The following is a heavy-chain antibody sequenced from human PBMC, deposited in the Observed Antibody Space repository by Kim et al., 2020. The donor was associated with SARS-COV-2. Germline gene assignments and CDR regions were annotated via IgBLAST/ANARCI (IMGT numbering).Heavy chain of an antibody. V-gene: IGHV3-20*01. J-gene: IGHJ3*02. Sequence: GGSLRLSCAASGFTFDDYGMSWVRQAPGKGLEWVSGINWNGGSTGYADSVKGRFTISRDNAKNSLYLQMNSLRAEDTALYHCARGVGATLFGAFDIWGQGTMVTVSS. D-gene: IGHD1-26*01. CDR3: ARGVGATLFGAFDI. CDR1: GFTFDDYG. CDR2: INWNGGST.